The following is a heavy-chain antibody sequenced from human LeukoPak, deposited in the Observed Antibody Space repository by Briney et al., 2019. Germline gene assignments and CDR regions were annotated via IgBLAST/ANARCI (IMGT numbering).Heavy chain of an antibody. CDR2: IKQDGSEK. D-gene: IGHD2-8*01. CDR3: ARCEVYAPRYYYMDV. V-gene: IGHV3-7*01. Sequence: GSLRLSCAASEFTFSRYWMTWVRQAPGKGLEWVANIKQDGSEKYYVDSVKGRFTISRDNAKNSVYLQMNSVRAEDTAVYYCARCEVYAPRYYYMDVWGKGTTVTVSS. J-gene: IGHJ6*03. CDR1: EFTFSRYW.